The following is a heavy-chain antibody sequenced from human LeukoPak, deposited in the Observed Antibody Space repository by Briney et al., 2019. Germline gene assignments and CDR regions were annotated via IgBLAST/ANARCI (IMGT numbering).Heavy chain of an antibody. CDR3: ARHSSSSHDY. Sequence: PSETLSLTCAVYGGSFSGYYWSWIRQPPGKGLEWIGEINHSGSTNYNPSLKSRVTISVDTSKNQFSLKLSSVTAADTAVYYCARHSSSSHDYWGQGTLVTVSS. D-gene: IGHD6-6*01. J-gene: IGHJ4*02. CDR1: GGSFSGYY. V-gene: IGHV4-34*01. CDR2: INHSGST.